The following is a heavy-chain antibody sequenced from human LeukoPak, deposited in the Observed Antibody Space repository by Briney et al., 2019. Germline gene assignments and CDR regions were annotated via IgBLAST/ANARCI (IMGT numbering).Heavy chain of an antibody. CDR2: ISPSGSIS. Sequence: GGSLRLSCAASGSTFSSHGINWVRQAPGKGLEWVSGISPSGSISYYADSVKGRFTISRDNSKNTVSLQMNSLRAEDTALYYCARDLDWGAFDAWGQGTLVTVSS. CDR3: ARDLDWGAFDA. CDR1: GSTFSSHG. V-gene: IGHV3-23*01. J-gene: IGHJ5*02. D-gene: IGHD3-9*01.